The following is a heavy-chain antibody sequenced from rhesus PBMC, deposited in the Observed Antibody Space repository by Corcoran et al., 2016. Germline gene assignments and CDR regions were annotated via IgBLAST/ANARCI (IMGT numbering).Heavy chain of an antibody. CDR3: AKVRGVIIPDFDY. CDR1: GYSFTGSW. D-gene: IGHD3-34*01. V-gene: IGHV5-43*01. J-gene: IGHJ4*01. Sequence: EVQLVQSGAEVNRPGESLRISCKTSGYSFTGSWISWGRQMPGKGLEGMGSIYPGESDTRYNPAFQGHGTISADKSISTTYLQWSSLKASDTATYYCAKVRGVIIPDFDYWGQGVLVTVSS. CDR2: IYPGESDT.